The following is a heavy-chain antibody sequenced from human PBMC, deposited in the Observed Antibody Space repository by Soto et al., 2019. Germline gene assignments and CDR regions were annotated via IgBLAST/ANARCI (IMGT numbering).Heavy chain of an antibody. CDR3: ARDMLWFGELYPPHYYMDV. CDR2: IIAVNGKT. J-gene: IGHJ6*03. D-gene: IGHD3-10*01. CDR1: GGAFSSYA. V-gene: IGHV1-3*01. Sequence: ASVKVSCKASGGAFSSYAMRWVRQAPGQGLEWMGWIIAVNGKTKYAQKFQGRVTITRDTSASTAYMELSSLRSEDTAVYYCARDMLWFGELYPPHYYMDVWGKGTTVTVSS.